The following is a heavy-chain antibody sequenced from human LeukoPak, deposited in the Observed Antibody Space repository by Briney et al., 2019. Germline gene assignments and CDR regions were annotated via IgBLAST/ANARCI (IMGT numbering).Heavy chain of an antibody. CDR2: IKHDGSEK. CDR3: ARGGLDGWIHLWPSSHFDY. CDR1: GFTFSSSW. J-gene: IGHJ4*02. V-gene: IGHV3-7*01. Sequence: GGSLRLSCAASGFTFSSSWMNWVRQAPGKGLEWVANIKHDGSEKYFVDSVKGRFTISRDNARNSLYLQLNSLRAEDTAVYYCARGGLDGWIHLWPSSHFDYWGQGTLVTVSS. D-gene: IGHD5-18*01.